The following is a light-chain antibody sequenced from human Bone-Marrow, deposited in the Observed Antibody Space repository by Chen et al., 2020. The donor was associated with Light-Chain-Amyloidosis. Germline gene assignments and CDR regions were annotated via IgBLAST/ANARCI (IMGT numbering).Light chain of an antibody. V-gene: IGLV6-57*01. CDR3: PSYQGSSQGV. CDR1: SGSIATNY. CDR2: EYD. J-gene: IGLJ3*02. Sequence: NCMLTQPHSVSESPGKTVIISCTRSSGSIATNYVEWYQQRPGSSPTTVIYEYDQRPSGVPDRFSGSSDSSSTSASLTISGLKTEDEADYYSPSYQGSSQGVFGGGTKLTVL.